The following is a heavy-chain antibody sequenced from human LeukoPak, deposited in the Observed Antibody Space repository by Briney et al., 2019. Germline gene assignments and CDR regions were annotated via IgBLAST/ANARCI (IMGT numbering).Heavy chain of an antibody. J-gene: IGHJ4*02. CDR2: INHSGST. D-gene: IGHD3-22*01. Sequence: PSETLSLTCAVYGGSFSGYYWSWIRQPPGKGLEWIGEINHSGSTNYNPSLKSRVTISVDRSKNQFSLKLSSVTAADTAVYYCARVWHDSSGYYYVLVFDYWGQGTLVTVSS. CDR1: GGSFSGYY. V-gene: IGHV4-34*01. CDR3: ARVWHDSSGYYYVLVFDY.